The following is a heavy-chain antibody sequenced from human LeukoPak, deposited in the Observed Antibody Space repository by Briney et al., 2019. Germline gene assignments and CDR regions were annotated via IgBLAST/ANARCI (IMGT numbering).Heavy chain of an antibody. CDR3: ARVTGLYSSEYYFDY. D-gene: IGHD6-19*01. CDR1: GYTFTSYG. V-gene: IGHV1-18*04. CDR2: ISAYNGNT. J-gene: IGHJ4*02. Sequence: GASVKVSCKASGYTFTSYGISWVRQAPGQGLEWRGWISAYNGNTNYAQKLQGRVTMTTDTSTSTAYMELRSLRSDDTAVYYCARVTGLYSSEYYFDYWGQGTLVTVSS.